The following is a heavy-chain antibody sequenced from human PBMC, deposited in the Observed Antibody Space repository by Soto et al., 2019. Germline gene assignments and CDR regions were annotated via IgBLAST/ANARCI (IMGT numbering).Heavy chain of an antibody. Sequence: SETLSLTCTVSGGSISSGGYFWSWIRQHPGKGLEWIGFIYYSGSTYYNPSLKSRVTISVDTSKNQFSLKLSSVTAADTAVYYCARDTLGWFGAYGMDVWGQGTTVTVSS. CDR3: ARDTLGWFGAYGMDV. D-gene: IGHD3-10*01. CDR2: IYYSGST. J-gene: IGHJ6*02. V-gene: IGHV4-31*03. CDR1: GGSISSGGYF.